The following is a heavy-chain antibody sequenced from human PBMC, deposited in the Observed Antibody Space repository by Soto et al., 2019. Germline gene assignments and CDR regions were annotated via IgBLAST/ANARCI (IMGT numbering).Heavy chain of an antibody. Sequence: GGSLRLSCAASGFTFSSYSMNWVRQAPGKGLEWVSSISSSSSYIYYADSVKGRFTISRDNAKNSLYLQMNSLRAEDMAVYYCARDKYYDILTGYPRWFDPWGQGTLVTVSS. CDR1: GFTFSSYS. V-gene: IGHV3-21*01. CDR2: ISSSSSYI. CDR3: ARDKYYDILTGYPRWFDP. J-gene: IGHJ5*02. D-gene: IGHD3-9*01.